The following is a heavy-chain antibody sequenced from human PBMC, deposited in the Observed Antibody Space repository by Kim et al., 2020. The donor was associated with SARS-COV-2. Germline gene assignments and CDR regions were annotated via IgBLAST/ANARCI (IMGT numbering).Heavy chain of an antibody. J-gene: IGHJ4*02. CDR3: ARGGALRFLEWLVPSNYFDN. CDR1: GGSFSGYY. Sequence: SETLSLTCAVYGGSFSGYYWSWIRQPPGKGLEWIGEINHSGSTNYNPSLKSRVTISVDTSKNQFSLKLSSVTAADTAVYYCARGGALRFLEWLVPSNYFDNWGQGTLVTVSS. V-gene: IGHV4-34*01. CDR2: INHSGST. D-gene: IGHD3-3*01.